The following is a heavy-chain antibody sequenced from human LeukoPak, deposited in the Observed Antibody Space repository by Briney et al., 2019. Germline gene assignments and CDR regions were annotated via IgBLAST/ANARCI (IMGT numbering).Heavy chain of an antibody. CDR2: ISSSSNYM. J-gene: IGHJ4*02. CDR1: GLTFSSSS. Sequence: GGSLRLSCAASGLTFSSSSMNRVRQAPGKGLEWVSSISSSSNYMYYTDSVKGRFTIFRDNAENSLYLQMNSLRIEDTAVYYCARGLISSGYSPYFDYWGQGTLITVSS. CDR3: ARGLISSGYSPYFDY. V-gene: IGHV3-21*01. D-gene: IGHD3-22*01.